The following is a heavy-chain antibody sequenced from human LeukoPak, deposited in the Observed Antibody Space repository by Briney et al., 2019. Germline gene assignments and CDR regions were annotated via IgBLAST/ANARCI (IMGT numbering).Heavy chain of an antibody. CDR3: AKDMRSSSSYYFDY. D-gene: IGHD6-6*01. Sequence: GRSLRLSCAASGFTFDDHAMHWVRQAPGKGLEWVSGISWNSGSIGYADSVKGRFTISRDNAKNSLYLQMNSLRAEDTALYYCAKDMRSSSSYYFDYWGQGTLVTVSS. CDR1: GFTFDDHA. V-gene: IGHV3-9*01. CDR2: ISWNSGSI. J-gene: IGHJ4*02.